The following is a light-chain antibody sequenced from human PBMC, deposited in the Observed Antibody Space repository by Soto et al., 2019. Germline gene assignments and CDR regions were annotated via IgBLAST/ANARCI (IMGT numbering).Light chain of an antibody. CDR3: QHYNSFSLT. V-gene: IGKV1-5*03. J-gene: IGKJ1*01. Sequence: DSQMTQSPSTLSASGGDRVTISCRASQSISNWLAWYQQKPGKAPNLLIYQASSLQSGVPSRFSGSGSGTEFTLTISSLQPGDFATYYCQHYNSFSLTFGPGTKV. CDR2: QAS. CDR1: QSISNW.